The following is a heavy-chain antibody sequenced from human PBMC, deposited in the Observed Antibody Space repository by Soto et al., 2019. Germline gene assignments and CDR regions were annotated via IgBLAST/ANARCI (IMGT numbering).Heavy chain of an antibody. CDR2: MSTTGYRT. J-gene: IGHJ3*02. V-gene: IGHV3-48*03. D-gene: IGHD4-17*01. CDR1: GFSVSAYE. Sequence: EVQLVESGGGLVQPGGSLRLSCAASGFSVSAYEMDWVRQAPGKGLEWVSFMSTTGYRTYYPDSVKGRFTISRDNAKNSPYLEIDSLRGEGTAVFYCTRGGYGGNTDAFDMWGQGTMVTVSS. CDR3: TRGGYGGNTDAFDM.